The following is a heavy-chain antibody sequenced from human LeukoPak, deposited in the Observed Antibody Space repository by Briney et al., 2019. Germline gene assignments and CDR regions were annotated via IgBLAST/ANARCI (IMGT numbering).Heavy chain of an antibody. CDR1: GGSFSGYY. CDR3: ARGLPPLYCSSTSCYDPFDY. CDR2: INHSGST. V-gene: IGHV4-34*01. J-gene: IGHJ4*02. D-gene: IGHD2-2*01. Sequence: SETLSLTCAVYGGSFSGYYWSWIRQPPGKELEWIGEINHSGSTNYNPSLKSRVTISVDTSKNQFSLKLSSVTAADTAVYYCARGLPPLYCSSTSCYDPFDYWGQGTLVTVSS.